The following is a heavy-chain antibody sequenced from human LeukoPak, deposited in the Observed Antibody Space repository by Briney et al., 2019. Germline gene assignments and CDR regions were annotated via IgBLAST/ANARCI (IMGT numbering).Heavy chain of an antibody. D-gene: IGHD2/OR15-2a*01. CDR2: IHDSGST. CDR3: ARLNSRSYYFPMDV. V-gene: IGHV4-59*12. Sequence: SETLSLTCTVSGGSINSYYWSWIRQSPGKGLLWIGYIHDSGSTNYNPSLKSRVTISLATSENQFSLRLSSVTAADTAVYYCARLNSRSYYFPMDVWGQGTTVTVSS. CDR1: GGSINSYY. J-gene: IGHJ6*02.